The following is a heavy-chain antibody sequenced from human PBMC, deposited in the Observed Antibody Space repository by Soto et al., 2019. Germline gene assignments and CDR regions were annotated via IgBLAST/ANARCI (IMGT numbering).Heavy chain of an antibody. CDR3: ARHRGGHYPTVSDY. J-gene: IGHJ4*02. Sequence: LKISCKGSGYSFTSYWISWVRQMPGKGLEWMGRIDPSDSYTNYSPSFQGHVTISADKSISTAYLQWSSLKASDTAMYYCARHRGGHYPTVSDYWGQGTLVTDSA. D-gene: IGHD3-3*01. V-gene: IGHV5-10-1*01. CDR2: IDPSDSYT. CDR1: GYSFTSYW.